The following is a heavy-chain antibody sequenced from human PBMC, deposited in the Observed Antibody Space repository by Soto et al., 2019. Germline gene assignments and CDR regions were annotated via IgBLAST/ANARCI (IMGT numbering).Heavy chain of an antibody. CDR2: ISGYDGRT. CDR1: GYTFTRYG. CDR3: AREGDVPYYYYGMDV. V-gene: IGHV1-18*01. D-gene: IGHD2-21*02. J-gene: IGHJ6*02. Sequence: QVHLVQSGAEVKKPGASVKVSCKTSGYTFTRYGISWVRQAPGQGLEWMGWISGYDGRTNFAQKVQDRVTMPTDTSTSTVSMELRSLSSDDTAVYYCAREGDVPYYYYGMDVWGQGTTVTVSS.